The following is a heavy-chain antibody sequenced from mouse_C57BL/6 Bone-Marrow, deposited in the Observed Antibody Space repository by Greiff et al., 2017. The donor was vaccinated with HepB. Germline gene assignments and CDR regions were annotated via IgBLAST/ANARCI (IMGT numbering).Heavy chain of an antibody. CDR1: GYTFTSYG. CDR2: IYPRSGNT. CDR3: ARYAYYSNYGAMDY. J-gene: IGHJ4*01. V-gene: IGHV1-81*01. Sequence: QVQLQQSGAELARPGASVTLSCKASGYTFTSYGISWVKQRTGQGLEWIGEIYPRSGNTYYNEKFKGKATLTADKSSSTAYMGLRSLTSEDSAVYFCARYAYYSNYGAMDYWGQGTSVTVAS. D-gene: IGHD2-5*01.